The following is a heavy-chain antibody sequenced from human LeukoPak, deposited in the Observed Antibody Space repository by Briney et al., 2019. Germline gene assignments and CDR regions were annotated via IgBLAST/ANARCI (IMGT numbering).Heavy chain of an antibody. J-gene: IGHJ4*02. CDR1: GYTFTSYD. D-gene: IGHD2-2*03. V-gene: IGHV1-2*02. CDR3: ARARVPGYCSSTSCYPSTDFDY. Sequence: ASVKVSCKASGYTFTSYDINWVRQATGQGLEWMGWINPNSGGTNYAQKFQGRVTMTRDTSISTAYMELSRLRSDDTAVYYCARARVPGYCSSTSCYPSTDFDYWGQGTLVTVSS. CDR2: INPNSGGT.